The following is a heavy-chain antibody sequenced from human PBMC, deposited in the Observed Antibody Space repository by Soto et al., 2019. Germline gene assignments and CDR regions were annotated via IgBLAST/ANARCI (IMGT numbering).Heavy chain of an antibody. CDR2: ISHSGTTI. Sequence: QVQLVESGGGLVKPGGSLTLSCAASGFTFSDYYMSWIRQAPGKGLEWVSYISHSGTTIYYADSVKGRFTISRDNAKNSLYLQMTSLRGEETAVYYCASFGPYGDYGESFDPWGQGTLITVSP. D-gene: IGHD4-17*01. CDR1: GFTFSDYY. V-gene: IGHV3-11*01. J-gene: IGHJ5*02. CDR3: ASFGPYGDYGESFDP.